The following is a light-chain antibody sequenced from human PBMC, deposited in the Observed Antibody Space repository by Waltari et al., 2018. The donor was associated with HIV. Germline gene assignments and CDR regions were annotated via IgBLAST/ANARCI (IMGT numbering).Light chain of an antibody. Sequence: EIVLTQSPGTLPLPSGARATPPLRASQDVSSSYLDWHQQEPGQATRLLSYGASNRATCIPDRFSGSGSGTDFTLTISRLEPKDFAVYYWQEYGSSPRQTFGQGTKVGIK. J-gene: IGKJ1*01. CDR2: GAS. V-gene: IGKV3-20*01. CDR1: QDVSSSY. CDR3: QEYGSSPRQT.